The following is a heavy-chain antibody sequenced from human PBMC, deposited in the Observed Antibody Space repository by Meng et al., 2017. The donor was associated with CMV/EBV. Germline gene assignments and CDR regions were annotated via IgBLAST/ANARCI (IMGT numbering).Heavy chain of an antibody. CDR1: FTSYD. V-gene: IGHV1-8*01. CDR3: ARGQGYYGSGSYWGWFDP. CDR2: MNPNSGNT. J-gene: IGHJ5*02. D-gene: IGHD3-10*01. Sequence: FTSYDINWVRQATGQGLEWMGWMNPNSGNTGYAQKFQGRVTLTRNTSISTAYMELSSLRSEDTAVYYCARGQGYYGSGSYWGWFDPWGQGTLVTVSS.